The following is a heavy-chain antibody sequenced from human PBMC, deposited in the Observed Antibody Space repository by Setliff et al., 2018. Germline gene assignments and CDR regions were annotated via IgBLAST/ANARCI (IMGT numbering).Heavy chain of an antibody. D-gene: IGHD6-13*01. CDR1: GFTFSSYS. V-gene: IGHV3-21*01. J-gene: IGHJ4*02. CDR2: ISSSSSYI. CDR3: ASYGSYRGSGYGAYYFDY. Sequence: GGSLRLSCAASGFTFSSYSMNWVRQAPGKGLEWVSSISSSSSYIYYADSVKGRSTISRDNAKNSLYLQMNSLRAEDTAAYYCASYGSYRGSGYGAYYFDYWGQGTQVTVSS.